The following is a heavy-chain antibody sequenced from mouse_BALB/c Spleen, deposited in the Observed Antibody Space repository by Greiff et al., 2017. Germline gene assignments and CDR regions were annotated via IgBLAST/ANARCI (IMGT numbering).Heavy chain of an antibody. CDR3: TRRGAKWYYAMDY. J-gene: IGHJ4*01. Sequence: EVNVVESGGGLVQPGGSLKLSCAASGFTFSSYTMSWVRQTPEKRLEWVAYISNGGGSTYYPDTVKGRFTISRENAKNTLYLQMSSLKSEDTAMYYYTRRGAKWYYAMDYWGEGNSVTVSS. V-gene: IGHV5-12-2*01. CDR2: ISNGGGST. CDR1: GFTFSSYT. D-gene: IGHD1-3*01.